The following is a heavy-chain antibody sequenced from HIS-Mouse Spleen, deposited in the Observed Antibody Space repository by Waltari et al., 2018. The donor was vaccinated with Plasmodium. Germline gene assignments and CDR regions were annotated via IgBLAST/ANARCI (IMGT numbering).Heavy chain of an antibody. CDR1: GFSFCGSS. CDR3: AREKHSSSWYDAFDI. D-gene: IGHD6-13*01. CDR2: ISSSSSTI. J-gene: IGHJ3*02. V-gene: IGHV3-48*01. Sequence: EVQLVESGGGLVQPGGSLRLSCAASGFSFCGSSMNWVRQAPGKGLECVSYISSSSSTIYYADSVKGRFTISRDNAKNSLFLQMNSLRAEDTAVYYCAREKHSSSWYDAFDIWGQGTMVTVSS.